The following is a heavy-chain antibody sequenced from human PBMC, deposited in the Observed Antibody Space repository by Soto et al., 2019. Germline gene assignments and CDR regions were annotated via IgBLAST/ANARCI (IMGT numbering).Heavy chain of an antibody. D-gene: IGHD5-18*01. J-gene: IGHJ6*02. Sequence: GASLRNCSRASEVQMITYWVAWVRTLLGKGLAWQGAIFPGDSDPKYSPSFDGQVTISADRSTSTAYVQWDSLRASDSARYYCARQDPPYSGSGYYYEMDVWCPGTTVTVS. CDR3: ARQDPPYSGSGYYYEMDV. CDR1: EVQMITYW. V-gene: IGHV5-51*01. CDR2: IFPGDSDP.